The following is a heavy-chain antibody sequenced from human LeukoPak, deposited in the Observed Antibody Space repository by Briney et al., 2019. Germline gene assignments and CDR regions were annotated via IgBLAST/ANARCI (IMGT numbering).Heavy chain of an antibody. J-gene: IGHJ4*02. Sequence: PGGSLRLSCAASTFTFINYNMNWVRRAPGKGLEWVSYISGSGSTIYYADSVRGRFTISRDNAKSSLYLQMNSLRADDTAVYYCAGGPRYLFEYWGQGTLVTVSS. CDR1: TFTFINYN. CDR2: ISGSGSTI. CDR3: AGGPRYLFEY. D-gene: IGHD1-1*01. V-gene: IGHV3-48*03.